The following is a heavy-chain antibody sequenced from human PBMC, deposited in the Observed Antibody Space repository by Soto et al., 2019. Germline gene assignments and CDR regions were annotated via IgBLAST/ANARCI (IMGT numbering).Heavy chain of an antibody. CDR2: IKRDGSEK. Sequence: EVQLVESGGGLVQPGGSLRVSCAASGFTFSNYWMTWVRQVPGKGLEWVAKIKRDGSEKYYVDSVKGRFTISRDNAQDSLYLQMNSLRAEDTAVYYCARAQLPPECSSASCYVDYWGQGALVTVSS. CDR3: ARAQLPPECSSASCYVDY. V-gene: IGHV3-7*01. D-gene: IGHD2-2*01. J-gene: IGHJ4*02. CDR1: GFTFSNYW.